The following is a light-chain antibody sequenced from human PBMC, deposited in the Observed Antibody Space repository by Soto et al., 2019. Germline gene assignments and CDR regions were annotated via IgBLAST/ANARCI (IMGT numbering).Light chain of an antibody. J-gene: IGLJ1*01. CDR3: SSYAGSSNV. CDR1: SSDVGGYNY. Sequence: QSALTQPASVSGSPGQSITIACTGTSSDVGGYNYVSWYQQHPGKAPKLMIYEVNKRPSGVPDRFSGSKSGNTASLTVSGLQADDEADYYCSSYAGSSNVFGTGTKLTVL. V-gene: IGLV2-8*01. CDR2: EVN.